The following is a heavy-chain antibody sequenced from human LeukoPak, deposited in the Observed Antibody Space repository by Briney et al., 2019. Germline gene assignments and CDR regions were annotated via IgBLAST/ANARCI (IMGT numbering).Heavy chain of an antibody. CDR2: MNPNSGNT. CDR3: ARSPQLGYCSSTSCPPYNWFDL. D-gene: IGHD2-2*01. Sequence: ASVTVSCKASGYTFSSYDINWVRQAPGQGLEWMGWMNPNSGNTVYAQKFQGRVTMTRNTSISTAYMELSSVRSEDTAVYYCARSPQLGYCSSTSCPPYNWFDLWGQGTLVSVSS. CDR1: GYTFSSYD. V-gene: IGHV1-8*01. J-gene: IGHJ5*02.